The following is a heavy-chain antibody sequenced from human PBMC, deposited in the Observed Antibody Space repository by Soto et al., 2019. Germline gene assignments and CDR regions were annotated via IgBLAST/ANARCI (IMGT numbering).Heavy chain of an antibody. V-gene: IGHV3-53*01. J-gene: IGHJ6*02. Sequence: LRVSCAASGLSVSTNFMSWVRQAPGKGLEWLAVIYSGGKTFYADSVKGRFTISKDNSKNTLSLQMNSLRAEDTAVYYCTRDAPGERPYYFYYYGMDVWGQGTTVTVSS. CDR1: GLSVSTNF. CDR2: IYSGGKT. CDR3: TRDAPGERPYYFYYYGMDV.